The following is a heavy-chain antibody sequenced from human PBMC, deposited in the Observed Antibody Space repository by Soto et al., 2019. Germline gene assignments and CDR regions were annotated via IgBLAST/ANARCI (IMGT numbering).Heavy chain of an antibody. D-gene: IGHD5-18*01. CDR2: ISYDGSNK. V-gene: IGHV3-30*03. CDR3: AAAGYSYEDYYYYGMDV. J-gene: IGHJ6*02. CDR1: GFTFSSYG. Sequence: PGGSLRLSCAASGFTFSSYGMHWVRQAPGKGLEWVAVISYDGSNKYYADSVKGRFTISRDNSKNTLYLQMNSLRAEDTAVYYCAAAGYSYEDYYYYGMDVWGQGTTVTVSS.